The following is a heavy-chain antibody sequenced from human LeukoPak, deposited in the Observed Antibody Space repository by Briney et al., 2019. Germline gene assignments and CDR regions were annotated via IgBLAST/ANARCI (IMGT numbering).Heavy chain of an antibody. V-gene: IGHV3-30*02. D-gene: IGHD4-17*01. CDR1: GFTFSSYG. CDR2: IRYDGSNK. J-gene: IGHJ4*02. Sequence: PGGSLRLSCAASGFTFSSYGMHWVRQAPGKGLEWVAFIRYDGSNKYYADSVKGRFTISRDNSKNTLYLQMNSLRAEDTAVYYCARDFRYGDYGWNYFDYWGQGTLVTVSS. CDR3: ARDFRYGDYGWNYFDY.